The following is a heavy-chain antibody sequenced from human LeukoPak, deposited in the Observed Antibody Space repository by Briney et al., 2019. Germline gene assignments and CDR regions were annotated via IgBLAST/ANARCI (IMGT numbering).Heavy chain of an antibody. Sequence: SETLSLTCTVSGGSISSSSYYWGWIRQPPGKGLEWIGSIYYSGSTYYNPSLKSRVTLSVDTSKTQFSLRLSSVTAADTAVYYCAREDSGSYYNYYYFYMDVWGKGTTVTISS. CDR1: GGSISSSSYY. CDR2: IYYSGST. V-gene: IGHV4-39*07. D-gene: IGHD3-10*01. J-gene: IGHJ6*03. CDR3: AREDSGSYYNYYYFYMDV.